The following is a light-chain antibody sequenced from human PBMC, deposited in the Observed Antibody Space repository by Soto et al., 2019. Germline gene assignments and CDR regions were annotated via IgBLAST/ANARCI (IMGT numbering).Light chain of an antibody. CDR1: HSISTW. CDR3: QQYNSFSWT. CDR2: DAS. Sequence: DIQMTHSPSTLSASIGDRVTITCRASHSISTWLAWYQQKPGRAPKSLIYDASILESGVPSRFSGSGSGTEFTLTISSLQPDDLATYYCQQYNSFSWTFGQGTK. V-gene: IGKV1-5*01. J-gene: IGKJ1*01.